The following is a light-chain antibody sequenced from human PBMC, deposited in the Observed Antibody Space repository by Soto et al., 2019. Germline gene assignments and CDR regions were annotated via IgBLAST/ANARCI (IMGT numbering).Light chain of an antibody. V-gene: IGKV3-11*01. CDR1: QNVNRY. Sequence: EIVLTQSPATLSLSPGERAILSCRASQNVNRYLGWYQQKPGQAPRLLIYDATNRATGIPARFSGSGSGTDFSLTISSLEPEDFAVYYCHHRVNWPTFDPGTKVDMK. CDR2: DAT. J-gene: IGKJ3*01. CDR3: HHRVNWPT.